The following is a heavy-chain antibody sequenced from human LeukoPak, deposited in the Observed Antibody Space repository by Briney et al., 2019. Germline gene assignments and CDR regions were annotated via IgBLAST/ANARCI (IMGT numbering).Heavy chain of an antibody. D-gene: IGHD3-10*01. Sequence: GRSLRLSCAASGFTFSSYGMHWVRQAPGKGLEWVAVISYDGSNKYYADSVKGRFTISRDNSKNTLYLQMNSLRAEDTAVYYCAKDGSGSQGNWSDPWGQGTLVTVSS. CDR2: ISYDGSNK. J-gene: IGHJ5*02. V-gene: IGHV3-30*18. CDR1: GFTFSSYG. CDR3: AKDGSGSQGNWSDP.